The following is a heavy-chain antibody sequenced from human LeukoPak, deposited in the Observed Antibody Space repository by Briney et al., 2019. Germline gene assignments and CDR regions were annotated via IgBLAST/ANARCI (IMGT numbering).Heavy chain of an antibody. CDR3: ARAADSYGGRFDS. V-gene: IGHV3-21*01. CDR1: GFTSSSYS. Sequence: GGSLRLSCAASGFTSSSYSMNWVRQAPGKGLEWVSFISSRSSYIYYADSVKGRFTISRDNAKNSLYLQMNSLRAEDTAVYHCARAADSYGGRFDSWGQGTLVTVSS. D-gene: IGHD3-16*01. CDR2: ISSRSSYI. J-gene: IGHJ4*02.